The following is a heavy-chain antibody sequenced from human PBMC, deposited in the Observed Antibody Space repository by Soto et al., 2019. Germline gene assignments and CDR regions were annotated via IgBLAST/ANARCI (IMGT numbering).Heavy chain of an antibody. CDR2: ISYDGSNK. CDR3: ARGLRFLEWLSKDWYFDL. Sequence: GGSLRLSCAASGFTFSSYAMHWVRQAPGKGLEWVAVISYDGSNKYYADSVKGRFTISRDNSKNTLYLQMNSLRAEDTAVYYCARGLRFLEWLSKDWYFDLWGRGTLVTVSS. D-gene: IGHD3-3*01. V-gene: IGHV3-30*04. J-gene: IGHJ2*01. CDR1: GFTFSSYA.